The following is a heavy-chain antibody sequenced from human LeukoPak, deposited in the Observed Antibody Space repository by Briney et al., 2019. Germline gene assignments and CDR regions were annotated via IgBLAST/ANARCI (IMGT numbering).Heavy chain of an antibody. J-gene: IGHJ5*02. Sequence: SETLSLTCAVYGGSFSGYYWSWIRQPPGKGLEWIGEINHSGSTNYNPSLKSRVTISVDTSKNQFSLKLSSVTAADTAVYYCARDTTRALRGRFDPWGQGTLVTVSS. CDR2: INHSGST. CDR1: GGSFSGYY. CDR3: ARDTTRALRGRFDP. V-gene: IGHV4-34*01. D-gene: IGHD3-16*01.